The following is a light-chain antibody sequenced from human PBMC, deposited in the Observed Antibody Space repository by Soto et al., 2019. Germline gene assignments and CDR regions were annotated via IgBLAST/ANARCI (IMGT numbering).Light chain of an antibody. Sequence: SVLTQPASVSGSPGQSVTISCTGTSGDVGSYNYVSWYQQRPGKAPQLLIYEVTNRPSGISSRFSGSRSGNTASLTISGLQVEDEADYYCRSYRTTTNSVVFGGGTKATVL. CDR1: SGDVGSYNY. CDR3: RSYRTTTNSVV. CDR2: EVT. J-gene: IGLJ3*02. V-gene: IGLV2-14*01.